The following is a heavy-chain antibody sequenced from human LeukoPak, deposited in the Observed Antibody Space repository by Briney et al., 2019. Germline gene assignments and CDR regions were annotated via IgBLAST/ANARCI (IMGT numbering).Heavy chain of an antibody. D-gene: IGHD3-3*01. J-gene: IGHJ5*02. CDR2: INHSGST. CDR3: ARAPYYDFWSSYPTKLRANWFDP. CDR1: GGSFSGHY. Sequence: SETLSLTCAVYGGSFSGHYWSWIRQPPGKGLEWIGEINHSGSTNYNPSLKSRVTISVDTSKNQFSLKLSSVTAADTAVYYCARAPYYDFWSSYPTKLRANWFDPWGQGTLVTASS. V-gene: IGHV4-34*01.